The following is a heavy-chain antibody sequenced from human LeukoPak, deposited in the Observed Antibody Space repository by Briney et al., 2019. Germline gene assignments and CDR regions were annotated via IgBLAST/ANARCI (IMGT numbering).Heavy chain of an antibody. V-gene: IGHV4-59*01. Sequence: KPSETLSLTCTVSGGSISSYYWSWIRQPPGKGLEWIGYIYYSGSTNYNPSLKSRVTISVDTSKNQFSLKLSSVTAADTAVYYCARGEHGIVPAATAEYFQHWGQGTLVTVSS. CDR1: GGSISSYY. CDR2: IYYSGST. D-gene: IGHD2-2*01. J-gene: IGHJ1*01. CDR3: ARGEHGIVPAATAEYFQH.